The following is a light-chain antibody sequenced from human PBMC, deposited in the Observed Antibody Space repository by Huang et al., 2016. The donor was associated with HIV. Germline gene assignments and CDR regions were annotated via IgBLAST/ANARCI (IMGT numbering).Light chain of an antibody. Sequence: DIQMTQSPSSLSASVGDRVTITCEASQDISNYLNWYQQKPGKAPKLLIYDAFNLETGVPSRFNGSGSETDFTFTISSLEPEDIATYYCQRYGILPRTFGQGTKLEIK. CDR1: QDISNY. CDR3: QRYGILPRT. V-gene: IGKV1-33*01. J-gene: IGKJ2*01. CDR2: DAF.